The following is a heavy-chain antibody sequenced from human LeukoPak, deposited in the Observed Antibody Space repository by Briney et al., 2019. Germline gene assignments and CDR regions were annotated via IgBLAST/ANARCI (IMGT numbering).Heavy chain of an antibody. V-gene: IGHV4-38-2*02. CDR2: IYHSGST. J-gene: IGHJ5*02. CDR1: GYSISSGYY. Sequence: SETLSLTCTVSGYSISSGYYWGWIRQPPGKGLEWIRNIYHSGSTYYNPSLKSRVIISVDTSKNQFSLKLSSVTAADTAVYYCARDGSRFSPHNWFDPWGQGTLVTVSS. D-gene: IGHD2-15*01. CDR3: ARDGSRFSPHNWFDP.